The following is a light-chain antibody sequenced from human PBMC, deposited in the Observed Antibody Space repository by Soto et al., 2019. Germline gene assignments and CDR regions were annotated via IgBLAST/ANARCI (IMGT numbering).Light chain of an antibody. V-gene: IGKV3-15*01. CDR1: QSVSSS. Sequence: EIVMTQSPATLSVSPGERATLSCRASQSVSSSLAWYQQKPGQAPRLLIYGASTRATGIPARFSGSGSGTEFTLTISSLQSEDFAVYYCHQYNNWPPITFGQGTRLEI. J-gene: IGKJ5*01. CDR3: HQYNNWPPIT. CDR2: GAS.